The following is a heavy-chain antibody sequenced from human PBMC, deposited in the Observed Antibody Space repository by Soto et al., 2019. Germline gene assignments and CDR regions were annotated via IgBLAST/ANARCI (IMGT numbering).Heavy chain of an antibody. CDR2: IIPILNSP. Sequence: QVQLVQSGAEVKKPGSSVKVSCKASGGTFGSYAITWMRRAPGQGLEWLGGIIPILNSPAYAQKFKARVVITADEITNTAYMELNSLRFDDTAVYYCAREAPYCTLATCPKFYDMDVWGQGTSVTVAS. D-gene: IGHD2-8*01. CDR3: AREAPYCTLATCPKFYDMDV. J-gene: IGHJ6*02. CDR1: GGTFGSYA. V-gene: IGHV1-69*01.